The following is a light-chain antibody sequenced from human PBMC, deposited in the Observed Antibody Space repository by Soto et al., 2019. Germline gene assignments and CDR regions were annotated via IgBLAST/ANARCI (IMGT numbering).Light chain of an antibody. CDR1: QTINSD. CDR3: QQTYSSPYT. Sequence: DIQMTQSPSSLSASVGDGVTISCRASQTINSDVNWYQQKPGKAPKLLIYAASSLQTGVPSTFSGSGSGTDFTLTISSLQVEDFATYYCQQTYSSPYTFGQGTKLEIK. J-gene: IGKJ2*01. CDR2: AAS. V-gene: IGKV1-39*01.